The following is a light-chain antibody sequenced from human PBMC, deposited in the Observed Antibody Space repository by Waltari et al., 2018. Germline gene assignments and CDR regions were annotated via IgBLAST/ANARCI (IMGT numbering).Light chain of an antibody. V-gene: IGLV1-40*01. CDR2: GNS. CDR3: QSYDSSLSGPYVV. Sequence: QSVLTQPPSVSGAPGQRVTISCTGSSSKIGAGYAVHLYQQLPGTAPKPLIYGNSNRPSGVPDRFSGSKSGTSASLAITGLQAEDEADYYCQSYDSSLSGPYVVFGGGTKLTVL. J-gene: IGLJ2*01. CDR1: SSKIGAGYA.